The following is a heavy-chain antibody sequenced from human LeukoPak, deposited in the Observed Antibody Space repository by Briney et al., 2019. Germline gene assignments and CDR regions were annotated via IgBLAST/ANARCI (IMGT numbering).Heavy chain of an antibody. Sequence: PGGSLRLSCAPSGFPFSRYSMNWVRQSPGKGLEWVAYISTNSRTIYSGDSVKGRFSISRDNDKSLLYLQMENLRVEDTAVYFCTTYFDTTGYFEEAYDTWGQGTLVTVSA. V-gene: IGHV3-48*01. CDR1: GFPFSRYS. CDR3: TTYFDTTGYFEEAYDT. CDR2: ISTNSRTI. D-gene: IGHD3-22*01. J-gene: IGHJ4*03.